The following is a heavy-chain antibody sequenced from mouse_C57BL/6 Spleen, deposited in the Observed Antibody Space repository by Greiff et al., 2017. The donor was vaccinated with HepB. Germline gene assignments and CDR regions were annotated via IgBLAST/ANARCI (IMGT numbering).Heavy chain of an antibody. CDR3: ARSGDSAGLNFAY. CDR2: IYPRSGNT. V-gene: IGHV1-81*01. J-gene: IGHJ3*01. D-gene: IGHD3-2*02. CDR1: GYTFTRYG. Sequence: VQLHQSGAELARPGASVKLSCKASGYTFTRYGLSWVKQSTGQGLEWIGEIYPRSGNTYYNEKFKGKATLTSDKTTSTAYMALRSLTSEDSAVYFSARSGDSAGLNFAYWGQGTLVTVSA.